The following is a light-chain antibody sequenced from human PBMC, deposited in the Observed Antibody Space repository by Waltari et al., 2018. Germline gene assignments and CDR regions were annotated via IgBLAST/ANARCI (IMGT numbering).Light chain of an antibody. CDR2: KDN. CDR3: QSSYSSGSYVV. V-gene: IGLV3-25*03. Sequence: SYVLTQSPSVSVSPGQTASITCSGDALPNQYAYWYQQKPGQAPVMVIYKDNERPSGIPERFSASNSGTTVTLTISGVQAEDEAYYYCQSSYSSGSYVVFGGGTKLTVL. CDR1: ALPNQY. J-gene: IGLJ2*01.